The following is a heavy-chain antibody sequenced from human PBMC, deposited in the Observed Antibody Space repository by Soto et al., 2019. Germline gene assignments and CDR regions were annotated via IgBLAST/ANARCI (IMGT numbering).Heavy chain of an antibody. CDR3: ARETRQDYYMDV. J-gene: IGHJ6*03. CDR2: INSDGSST. Sequence: GGSLRLSCAASGFTFSSYWMHWVRQAPGKGLVWVSRINSDGSSTSYADSVKGRFTISRDNAKNTLYLQMNSLRAEDTAVYYCARETRQDYYMDVWGKGTTVTVSS. CDR1: GFTFSSYW. V-gene: IGHV3-74*01.